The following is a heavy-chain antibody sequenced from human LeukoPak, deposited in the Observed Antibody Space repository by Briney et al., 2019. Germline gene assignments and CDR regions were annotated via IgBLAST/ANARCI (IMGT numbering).Heavy chain of an antibody. V-gene: IGHV1-24*01. Sequence: GASVKVSCKVSGYTLTELSMHWVRQAPGKGLEWMGGFDPEDGETIYAQKFQGRVTMTEDTSTDTAYMELSSLRSDDTAVYYCALSVVGGSYDYFDYWGQGTLVTVSS. J-gene: IGHJ4*02. D-gene: IGHD1-26*01. CDR2: FDPEDGET. CDR3: ALSVVGGSYDYFDY. CDR1: GYTLTELS.